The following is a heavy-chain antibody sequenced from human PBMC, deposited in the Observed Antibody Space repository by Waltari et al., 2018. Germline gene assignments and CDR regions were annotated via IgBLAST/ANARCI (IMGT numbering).Heavy chain of an antibody. Sequence: QVQLQESGPGLVKPSETLSLTCTVSGGSISSYYWTWIRQPAWKGLEWIGRIYTSGSTNYNPSLKSRVTMSVDTSKNQFSLKLSSVTAADTAVYYCAGMGVVPAATTFDYWGQGTLVTVSS. CDR3: AGMGVVPAATTFDY. J-gene: IGHJ4*02. CDR2: IYTSGST. V-gene: IGHV4-4*07. D-gene: IGHD2-2*01. CDR1: GGSISSYY.